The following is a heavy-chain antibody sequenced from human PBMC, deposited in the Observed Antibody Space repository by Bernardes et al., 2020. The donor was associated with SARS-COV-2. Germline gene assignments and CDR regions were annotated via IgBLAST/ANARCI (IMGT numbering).Heavy chain of an antibody. D-gene: IGHD6-19*01. CDR3: ARPASSGWPPFYFDY. CDR1: GFTFSSSA. Sequence: AGSLSLSCAASGFTFSSSAMHWVRQAPGQGLQLVTVISDDGSYEFYADSVKGRFTISRDNSKSTLYLQMNSLGPEDTAVYYCARPASSGWPPFYFDYWGQGTKVTVSS. V-gene: IGHV3-30-3*01. J-gene: IGHJ4*02. CDR2: ISDDGSYE.